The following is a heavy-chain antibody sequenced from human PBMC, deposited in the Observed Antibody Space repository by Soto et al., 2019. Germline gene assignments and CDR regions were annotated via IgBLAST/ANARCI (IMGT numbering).Heavy chain of an antibody. D-gene: IGHD2-2*01. CDR3: AKDTSSSPYYMDV. CDR1: GFTFSNFA. V-gene: IGHV3-23*01. CDR2: ITGSTGTT. Sequence: GGSLRLSCAASGFTFSNFAMSWVRHAPGKGLEWVSEITGSTGTTYYADSVRGRFIISRDNSKNTLHLQMNSLRAEDTAVYYCAKDTSSSPYYMDVWGNGTTVTVSS. J-gene: IGHJ6*03.